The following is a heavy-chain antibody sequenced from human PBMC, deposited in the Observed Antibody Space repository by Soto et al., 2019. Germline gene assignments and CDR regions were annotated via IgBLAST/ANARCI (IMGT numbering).Heavy chain of an antibody. V-gene: IGHV4-30-2*01. D-gene: IGHD2-2*01. CDR3: DRVPDY. CDR1: GGSISSGGYS. J-gene: IGHJ4*02. Sequence: SETLSLTCAVSGGSISSGGYSWRWIRQPPGKGLEWIGYMYHSGSTYYNPSLRSRVTISIDRSKNQFSLKLSSVTAADTAVYYSDRVPDYWGQGILVTVSS. CDR2: MYHSGST.